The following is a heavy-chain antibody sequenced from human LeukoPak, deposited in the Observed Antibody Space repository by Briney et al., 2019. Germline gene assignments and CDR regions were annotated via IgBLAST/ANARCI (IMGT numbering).Heavy chain of an antibody. CDR3: TTSGPLAVARSRPLKKIFDY. Sequence: GGSLRLSCAASAFTFSNAWMSWVRQPPGKGLKWVARIKSKTDGGTTDYAAPVKGRFTISRDDSKNTLYLQMNSLKTEDTAVYYCTTSGPLAVARSRPLKKIFDYWGQGTLVTVSS. CDR2: IKSKTDGGTT. D-gene: IGHD6-19*01. CDR1: AFTFSNAW. J-gene: IGHJ4*02. V-gene: IGHV3-15*01.